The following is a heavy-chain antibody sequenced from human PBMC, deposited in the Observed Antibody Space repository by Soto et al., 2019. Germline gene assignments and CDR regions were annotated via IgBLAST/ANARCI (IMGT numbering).Heavy chain of an antibody. Sequence: GASVKVSCKASGYTFTGYYMHWVRQAPGQGLEWMGRINPNSGGTNYAQKFQGRVTMTRDTSINTAYMELTGLRSDDSAVYYCARERAQRVSDHHYGMDVWGQGTTVTVSS. CDR2: INPNSGGT. D-gene: IGHD5-18*01. CDR3: ARERAQRVSDHHYGMDV. V-gene: IGHV1-2*02. CDR1: GYTFTGYY. J-gene: IGHJ6*02.